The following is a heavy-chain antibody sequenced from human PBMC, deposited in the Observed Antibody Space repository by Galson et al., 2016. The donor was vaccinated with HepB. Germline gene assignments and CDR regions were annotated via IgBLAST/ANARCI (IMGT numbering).Heavy chain of an antibody. CDR1: GYTFANYG. V-gene: IGHV1-18*01. CDR2: IRAYNGNT. CDR3: AREAPIAAPGANDC. Sequence: SVKVSCKASGYTFANYGISWVRQAPGQGLEWMGWIRAYNGNTNYPQKLRGRITMTTDTTTSTAYMELRSLKSDDTAVYYCAREAPIAAPGANDCWGQGTQVTVSS. D-gene: IGHD6-13*01. J-gene: IGHJ4*02.